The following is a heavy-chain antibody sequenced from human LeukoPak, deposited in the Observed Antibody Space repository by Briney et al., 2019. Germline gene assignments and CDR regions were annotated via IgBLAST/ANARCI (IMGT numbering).Heavy chain of an antibody. CDR2: IWYDGSNK. J-gene: IGHJ6*02. V-gene: IGHV3-33*01. CDR3: ARENPPGYSSGMDV. CDR1: GFTFSSSG. Sequence: GRSLRLSCAASGFTFSSSGMYWVRQAPGKGLEWVAVIWYDGSNKYYADSVKGRFTISRDNSKNTLYLQMNSLRAEDTAVYYCARENPPGYSSGMDVWGQGTTVTVSS. D-gene: IGHD6-13*01.